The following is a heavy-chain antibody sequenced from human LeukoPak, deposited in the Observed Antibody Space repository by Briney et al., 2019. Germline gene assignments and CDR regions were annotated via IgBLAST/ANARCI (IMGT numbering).Heavy chain of an antibody. J-gene: IGHJ4*02. CDR3: ARYQLPVRYFDF. CDR2: IRNKANSYTT. D-gene: IGHD2-2*01. V-gene: IGHV3-72*01. CDR1: GFAFSDHY. Sequence: GGSLRLSCAASGFAFSDHYMDWIRQAPGKGLEWVARIRNKANSYTTEYAASVEGRFTISRDDSKNSLYLRMNSLKTEDTAVYYCARYQLPVRYFDFWGQGTLVTVSS.